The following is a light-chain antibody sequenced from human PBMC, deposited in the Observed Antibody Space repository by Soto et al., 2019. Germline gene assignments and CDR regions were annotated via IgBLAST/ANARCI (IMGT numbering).Light chain of an antibody. Sequence: QSVLTQPPSVSGAPGQTVTISCTGSSSNIGADYDVHWYQHLPGRAPKLLIYGSINRPSGVPDRFSASKSGTSASLAITGLQAEDEADYYCQSCDSSLTVVFGGGTQLTV. CDR3: QSCDSSLTVV. V-gene: IGLV1-40*01. J-gene: IGLJ2*01. CDR1: SSNIGADYD. CDR2: GSI.